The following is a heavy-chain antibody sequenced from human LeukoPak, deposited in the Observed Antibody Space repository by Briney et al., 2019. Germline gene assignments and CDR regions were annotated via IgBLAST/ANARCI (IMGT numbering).Heavy chain of an antibody. CDR3: ARAIAAAGWFAP. Sequence: SETLSLTCTVSGGSISSYYWSWIRQPPGKGLEWIGYIYYSGSTNYNPSLKSRVTISVDTSKNQFSLKLSSVTAADTAVYYCARAIAAAGWFAPWGQGTLVTVSS. J-gene: IGHJ5*02. D-gene: IGHD6-13*01. CDR1: GGSISSYY. V-gene: IGHV4-59*01. CDR2: IYYSGST.